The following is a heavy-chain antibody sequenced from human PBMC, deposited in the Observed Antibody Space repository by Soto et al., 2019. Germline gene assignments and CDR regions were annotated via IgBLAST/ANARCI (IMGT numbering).Heavy chain of an antibody. Sequence: QVQLVQSGAEVKKPGSSVKVSCKASGGTFSSYTISWVRQAPGQGLEWMGRIIPILGIANYAQKCQGIVTITAGKSTITAYMALSSLRSEDTAVYYCARAHAVVEHFDYWGQGTLVTVSS. CDR2: IIPILGIA. V-gene: IGHV1-69*02. D-gene: IGHD2-15*01. J-gene: IGHJ4*02. CDR3: ARAHAVVEHFDY. CDR1: GGTFSSYT.